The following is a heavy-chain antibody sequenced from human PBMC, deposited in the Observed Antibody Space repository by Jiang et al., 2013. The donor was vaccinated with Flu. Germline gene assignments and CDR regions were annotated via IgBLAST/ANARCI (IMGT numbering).Heavy chain of an antibody. CDR2: FWDDDN. D-gene: IGHD6-6*01. CDR1: GFSLSTSGWV. CDR3: AHRRYASSSSAYFDY. Sequence: TLTLTCTFSGFSLSTSGWVWAGSVSPRKGPGVARTHFWDDDNRYRPSLRSRLTITKDASKNQVVLTMTNMDPVDTGTYYCAHRRYASSSSAYFDYWGQGTPVTVSS. V-gene: IGHV2-5*02. J-gene: IGHJ4*02.